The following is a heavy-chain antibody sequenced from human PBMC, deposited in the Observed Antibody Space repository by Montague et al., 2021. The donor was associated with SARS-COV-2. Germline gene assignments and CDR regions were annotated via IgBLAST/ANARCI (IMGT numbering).Heavy chain of an antibody. CDR1: GGSISSGSYY. CDR2: IYTSGST. CDR3: ARVGVGTMVRGVIPDYYYYGMDV. Sequence: TLSLTCTVSGGSISSGSYYWSWIRQPAGKGLEWIGRIYTSGSTNYNPSLKSRVTISVDTSKNQLSLKLSSVTAEDTAVYYCARVGVGTMVRGVIPDYYYYGMDVWGQGTTVTVSS. J-gene: IGHJ6*02. D-gene: IGHD3-10*01. V-gene: IGHV4-61*02.